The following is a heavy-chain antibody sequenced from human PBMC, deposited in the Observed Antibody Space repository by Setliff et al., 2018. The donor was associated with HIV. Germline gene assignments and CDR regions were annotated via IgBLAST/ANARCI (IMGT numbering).Heavy chain of an antibody. CDR3: ARGGAVTVLGIPSYYSFYGLDK. CDR1: AWSLSGYF. CDR2: INYAGVA. V-gene: IGHV4-34*01. Sequence: SETLSLTCGVDAWSLSGYFWVWVRQSPGRGLEWIGEINYAGVANYSPSLKSRVIMSIDTSKNQFSLKLSSVTAADTGIYFCARGGAVTVLGIPSYYSFYGLDKWGQGTTVTVSS. D-gene: IGHD2-21*02. J-gene: IGHJ6*02.